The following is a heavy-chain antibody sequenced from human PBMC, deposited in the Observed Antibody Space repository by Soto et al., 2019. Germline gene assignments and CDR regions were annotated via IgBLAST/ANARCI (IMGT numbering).Heavy chain of an antibody. CDR3: ARDGYSNYPEMYYYYGMDV. CDR1: GFTFSSYG. V-gene: IGHV3-33*01. CDR2: IWYDGSNK. D-gene: IGHD4-4*01. J-gene: IGHJ6*02. Sequence: PGGSLRLSCAASGFTFSSYGMHWVRQAPGKGLEWVAVIWYDGSNKYYADSVKGRFTISRDNSKNTLYLQMNSLRAEDTAVYYSARDGYSNYPEMYYYYGMDVWGQGTTVTVSS.